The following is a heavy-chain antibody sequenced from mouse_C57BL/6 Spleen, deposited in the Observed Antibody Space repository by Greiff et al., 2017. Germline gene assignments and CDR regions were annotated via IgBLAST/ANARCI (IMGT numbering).Heavy chain of an antibody. J-gene: IGHJ3*01. V-gene: IGHV1-18*01. CDR2: INPNNGGT. CDR3: ARSSYYYGRSRFAY. CDR1: GYTFTDYN. D-gene: IGHD1-1*01. Sequence: EVQLQQSGPELVKPGASVKIPCKASGYTFTDYNMDWVKQSPGKSLEWIGDINPNNGGTIYNQKFKGKATLTVDKSSSTAYMELRSLTSEDTAVYYCARSSYYYGRSRFAYWGQGTLVTVSA.